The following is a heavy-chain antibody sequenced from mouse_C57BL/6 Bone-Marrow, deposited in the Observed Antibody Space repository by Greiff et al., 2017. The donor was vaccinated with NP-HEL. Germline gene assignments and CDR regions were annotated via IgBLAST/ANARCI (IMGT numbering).Heavy chain of an antibody. V-gene: IGHV5-17*01. D-gene: IGHD1-1*01. CDR2: ISSGSSTI. Sequence: EVQRVESGGGLVKPGGSLKLSCAASGFTFSDYGMHWVRQATEKGLGWVAYISSGSSTIYSADTVKGRFPISRDNAQTPLLLQMTSLRSEDTAMYYGARRGYYGSSLYFDVWGTGTTVTVSS. CDR3: ARRGYYGSSLYFDV. J-gene: IGHJ1*03. CDR1: GFTFSDYG.